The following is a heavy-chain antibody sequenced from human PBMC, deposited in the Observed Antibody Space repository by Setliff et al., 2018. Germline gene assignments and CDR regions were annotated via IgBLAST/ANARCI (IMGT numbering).Heavy chain of an antibody. CDR1: GDSISSYY. V-gene: IGHV4-59*12. J-gene: IGHJ5*02. CDR3: ARDYQGGWFDP. Sequence: PSETLSLTCTVSGDSISSYYWSWIRQPPGKGLEWIGYIYYSGSTNYNPSLKSRVTMSADTSKNHFSLRMTSVTAADTAVYYCARDYQGGWFDPWGPGTLVTVSS. CDR2: IYYSGST. D-gene: IGHD3-16*01.